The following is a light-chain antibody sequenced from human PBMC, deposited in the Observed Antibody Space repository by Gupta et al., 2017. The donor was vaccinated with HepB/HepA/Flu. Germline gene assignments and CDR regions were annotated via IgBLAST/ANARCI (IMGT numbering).Light chain of an antibody. Sequence: QSALTQPRSVSGSPGQSVTISCTGTSSNVGGYNYVSWYQQPPGEAPKLIIFDVTKRPSGVPDRFSGSKSGNTASLTISGLRSEDEADYYCLAYAGNDMFVFGTGTTVTAL. J-gene: IGLJ1*01. CDR1: SSNVGGYNY. V-gene: IGLV2-11*01. CDR2: DVT. CDR3: LAYAGNDMFV.